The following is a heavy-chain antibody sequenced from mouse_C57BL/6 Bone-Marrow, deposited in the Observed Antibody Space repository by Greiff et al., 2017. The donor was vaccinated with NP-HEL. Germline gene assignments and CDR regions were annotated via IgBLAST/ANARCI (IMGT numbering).Heavy chain of an antibody. CDR2: INPSSGYT. V-gene: IGHV1-4*01. CDR3: ARGPPYCLYFVY. J-gene: IGHJ2*01. Sequence: QVQLQQSGAELARPGASVKMSCKASGYTFTSYTMHWVKQRPGQGLEWIGYINPSSGYTKYNQKFKDKATLTADKSSSTAYMQLSSLTCEDSAVYYCARGPPYCLYFVYWRQGPTLTVSS. CDR1: GYTFTSYT. D-gene: IGHD1-1*01.